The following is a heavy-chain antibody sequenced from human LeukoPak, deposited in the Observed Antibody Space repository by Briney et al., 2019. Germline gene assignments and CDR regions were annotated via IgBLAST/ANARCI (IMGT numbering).Heavy chain of an antibody. CDR2: INDSGRI. CDR1: GGSLSNYY. V-gene: IGHV4-34*01. D-gene: IGHD1-7*01. Sequence: PSETLSLTCAVYGGSLSNYYWSWIRQPPGKGLEWIGEINDSGRINYNPSLMSRVTVSVDTSKNQFSLRLTSVTATDTAVYYCARRWNYGRNYYIDVWGNGATVSVPS. CDR3: ARRWNYGRNYYIDV. J-gene: IGHJ6*03.